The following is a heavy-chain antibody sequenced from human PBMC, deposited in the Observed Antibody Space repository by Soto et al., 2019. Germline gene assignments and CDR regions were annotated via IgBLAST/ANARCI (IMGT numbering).Heavy chain of an antibody. J-gene: IGHJ4*02. CDR2: IWYDGSSK. D-gene: IGHD1-7*01. V-gene: IGHV3-33*01. CDR1: GFTFSTYA. Sequence: GGSLRLSCAASGFTFSTYAMHWVRQAPGKGLEWVAVIWYDGSSKYYGDSVKGRFTISRDNSKNTLFLQMNSLRAEDTAVYYCAREGYTLGTVDYWGQGALVTVSS. CDR3: AREGYTLGTVDY.